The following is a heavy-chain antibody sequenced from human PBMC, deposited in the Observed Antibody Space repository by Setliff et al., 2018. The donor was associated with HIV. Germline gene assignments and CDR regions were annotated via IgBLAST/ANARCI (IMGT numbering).Heavy chain of an antibody. CDR1: GGSISSSSYY. J-gene: IGHJ5*02. V-gene: IGHV4-39*07. D-gene: IGHD3-16*02. Sequence: SETLSLTCTVSGGSISSSSYYWGWIRQSPGKGLEWIGNIYYSGRTDYNPSLKSRVTISVDTSKEQFSLKLSSVAAADTAVYYCARSRGSYRQNWFDPWGQGTLVTVSS. CDR2: IYYSGRT. CDR3: ARSRGSYRQNWFDP.